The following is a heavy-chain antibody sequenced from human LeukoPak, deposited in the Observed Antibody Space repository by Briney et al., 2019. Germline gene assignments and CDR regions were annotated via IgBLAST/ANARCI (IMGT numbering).Heavy chain of an antibody. CDR3: ARGKITMVRGVITPPTFDY. CDR1: GGSISSGGYY. CDR2: IYYSGST. D-gene: IGHD3-10*01. Sequence: SETLSLTCTVSGGSISSGGYYWSWIRQHPGKGLEWIGYIYYSGSTYYNPSLKSRVTISVDTSKNQFSLKLSSVTAADTAVYYCARGKITMVRGVITPPTFDYWGQGTLVTVSS. J-gene: IGHJ4*02. V-gene: IGHV4-31*03.